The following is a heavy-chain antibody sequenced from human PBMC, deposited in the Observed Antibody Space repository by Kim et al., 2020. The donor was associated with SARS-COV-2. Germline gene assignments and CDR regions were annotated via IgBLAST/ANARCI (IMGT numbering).Heavy chain of an antibody. J-gene: IGHJ6*02. V-gene: IGHV4-31*03. D-gene: IGHD2-8*02. CDR2: IYYTGST. CDR3: ARSRRTGGECTGGVCPSYGMDV. Sequence: SETLSLTCTVSGGSISSGAYYWSWIRQHPGKGLEWIGYIYYTGSTYYNPSLKSRVTISVDTSKNQFSLKLNSVTAADTAVYYCARSRRTGGECTGGVCPSYGMDVWGQGTTVTVSS. CDR1: GGSISSGAYY.